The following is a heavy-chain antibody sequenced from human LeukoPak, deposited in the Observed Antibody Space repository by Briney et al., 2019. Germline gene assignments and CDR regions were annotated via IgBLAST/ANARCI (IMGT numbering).Heavy chain of an antibody. V-gene: IGHV3-20*04. CDR1: GFPFDDYG. J-gene: IGHJ4*02. CDR2: INWSGGST. CDR3: AREGVSYYGSRNDY. Sequence: GGSLRLSCAASGFPFDDYGMTWVRQAPGKGLEWVSGINWSGGSTSYADSVKGRFTISRDNVKNSLYLQMNSLRAEDTALYYCAREGVSYYGSRNDYWGQGTLVTVSS. D-gene: IGHD3-10*01.